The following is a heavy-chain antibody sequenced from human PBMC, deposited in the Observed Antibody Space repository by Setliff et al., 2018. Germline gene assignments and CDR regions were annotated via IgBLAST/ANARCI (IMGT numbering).Heavy chain of an antibody. D-gene: IGHD1-1*01. V-gene: IGHV4-39*01. CDR1: RGSIRDITYH. J-gene: IGHJ3*02. CDR2: IYYSGNT. Sequence: ETLSLTCTVSRGSIRDITYHWGWIRQPPGKGLEWIGSIYYSGNTYNNPSLKSRVTMSVDTSKNQFSLKLSSVTAADTAVYYCARGTTGAFDIWGQGTMVTVSS. CDR3: ARGTTGAFDI.